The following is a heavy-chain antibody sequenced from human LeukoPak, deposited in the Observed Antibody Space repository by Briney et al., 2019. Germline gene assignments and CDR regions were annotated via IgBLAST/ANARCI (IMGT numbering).Heavy chain of an antibody. J-gene: IGHJ3*02. CDR2: ISGSGGST. CDR1: GFTFSIYA. D-gene: IGHD2-15*01. V-gene: IGHV3-23*01. Sequence: GGSLRLSCAASGFTFSIYAMSWVRQAPGKGLEWVSAISGSGGSTYYADSEKGRFTISRDNAKNSLYLRMNSLRAEDTAVYYCARRCSGGSCYVGEKEDAFDIWGQGTMVTVSS. CDR3: ARRCSGGSCYVGEKEDAFDI.